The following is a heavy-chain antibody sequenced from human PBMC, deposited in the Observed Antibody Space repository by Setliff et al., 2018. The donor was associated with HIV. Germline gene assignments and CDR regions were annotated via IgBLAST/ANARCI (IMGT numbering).Heavy chain of an antibody. J-gene: IGHJ4*02. V-gene: IGHV3-7*01. CDR1: GFAFSGHQ. CDR2: IKQDGSDK. CDR3: ARDMTYHFGAGSYLSTNQHDY. D-gene: IGHD3-10*01. Sequence: PGGSLRLSCAASGFAFSGHQMSWVRQAPGKGLEWVAKIKQDGSDKYYVDSVKVRFTISRDNAKNSLFLQMNSLRAEDTAVYYCARDMTYHFGAGSYLSTNQHDYWGQGTLVTVSS.